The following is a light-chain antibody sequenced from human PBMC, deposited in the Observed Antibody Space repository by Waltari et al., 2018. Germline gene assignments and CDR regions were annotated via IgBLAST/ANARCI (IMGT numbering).Light chain of an antibody. J-gene: IGKJ2*01. CDR3: QQYAKWPPA. Sequence: EIVMTQSPATLSVSPGGRAPLSCRASQIVNNYLAWYQQKPGQAPRRLIYDTSTRATGIPARFSVSGSGTEFTLTISSMQSEDFAVYYCQQYAKWPPAFGQGTKLEIK. CDR2: DTS. V-gene: IGKV3-15*01. CDR1: QIVNNY.